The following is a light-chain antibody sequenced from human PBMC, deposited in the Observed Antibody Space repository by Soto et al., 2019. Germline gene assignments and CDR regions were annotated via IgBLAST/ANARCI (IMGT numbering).Light chain of an antibody. CDR1: QSVGTF. CDR2: DAS. J-gene: IGKJ1*01. V-gene: IGKV3-11*01. CDR3: QQHSHWPPWT. Sequence: EIVLTQSPATLSLSPGERATLSCRASQSVGTFFAWYQQKPGQAPRLLIYDASNRATGIPARFSGSGSGTDFTLTISSLEPEDFAVYYCQQHSHWPPWTFGQGTRVEIQ.